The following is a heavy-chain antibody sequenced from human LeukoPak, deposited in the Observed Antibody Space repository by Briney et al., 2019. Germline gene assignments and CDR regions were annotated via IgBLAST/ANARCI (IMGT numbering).Heavy chain of an antibody. CDR1: GGSISGYY. V-gene: IGHV4-59*01. D-gene: IGHD6-13*01. CDR2: IYYSGST. CDR3: ARVTGYMTEDYFDY. Sequence: SETLSLTCTVSGGSISGYYWSWIRQPPGKGLKWIGYIYYSGSTNYNPSLKGRVTISVDTSKNQFSLRLSSVTAADTAVYYCARVTGYMTEDYFDYWGQGTLITVSS. J-gene: IGHJ4*02.